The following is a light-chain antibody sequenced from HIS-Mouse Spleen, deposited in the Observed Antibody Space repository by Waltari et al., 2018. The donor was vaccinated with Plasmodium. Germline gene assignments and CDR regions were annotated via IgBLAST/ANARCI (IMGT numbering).Light chain of an antibody. CDR2: RNN. CDR3: AVWDDSLSGRV. V-gene: IGLV1-47*01. J-gene: IGLJ3*02. Sequence: QSVLTQPPSASGTPGQRVTISCSGSSSNIGSNYVYWYQQLPGTAPKLLIYRNNQRASGVPARFSGSKSGTSASLAISGLRSEDEADYYCAVWDDSLSGRVFGGGTKLTVL. CDR1: SSNIGSNY.